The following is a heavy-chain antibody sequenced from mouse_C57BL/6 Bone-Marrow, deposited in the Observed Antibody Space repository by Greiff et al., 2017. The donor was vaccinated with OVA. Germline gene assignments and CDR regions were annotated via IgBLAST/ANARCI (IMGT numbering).Heavy chain of an antibody. CDR2: FYPGSGSI. J-gene: IGHJ4*01. Sequence: QVHVKQSGAELVKPGASVKLSCKASGYTFTEYTIHWVKQRSGQGLEWIGWFYPGSGSIKYNEKFKDKATLTADKSSSTVYMELSRLTSEDSAVYFCARHEGRLRRRDYAMDYWGQGTSVTVSS. D-gene: IGHD2-4*01. V-gene: IGHV1-62-2*01. CDR1: GYTFTEYT. CDR3: ARHEGRLRRRDYAMDY.